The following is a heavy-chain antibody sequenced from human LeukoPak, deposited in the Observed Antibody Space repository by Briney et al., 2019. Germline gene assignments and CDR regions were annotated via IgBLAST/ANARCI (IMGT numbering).Heavy chain of an antibody. CDR1: GGSVSSSTYS. CDR3: AAGSTIFGVLIMGSWFDP. CDR2: IYKSGNT. V-gene: IGHV4-39*02. J-gene: IGHJ5*02. Sequence: SETLSLTCNLSGGSVSSSTYSWVWIRQPPGKGLEWIGSIYKSGNTYYNPSLKSRVTISVDTSKNHFSLKLSSVTAADTAVYHCAAGSTIFGVLIMGSWFDPWGQGTLVTVSS. D-gene: IGHD3-3*01.